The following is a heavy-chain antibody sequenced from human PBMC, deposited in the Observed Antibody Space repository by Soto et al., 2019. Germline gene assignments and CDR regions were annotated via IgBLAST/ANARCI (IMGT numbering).Heavy chain of an antibody. Sequence: PSETLSLTCTVSDSISDFXXAXIRQPPGXGLEWIGHMFYSGXXXXNPSLESRRTTSINRSKNKLSLRLSSVTAADTSGYYCAALYKTSPFSLYWGRGTLVNVSS. J-gene: IGHJ4*02. CDR1: DSISDFX. CDR3: AALYKTSPFSLY. CDR2: MFYSGXX. D-gene: IGHD1-20*01. V-gene: IGHV4-59*01.